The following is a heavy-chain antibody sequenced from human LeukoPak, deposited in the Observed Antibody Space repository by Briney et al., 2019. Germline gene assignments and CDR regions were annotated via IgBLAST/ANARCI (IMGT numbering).Heavy chain of an antibody. Sequence: PGGSLGSSGAAPGFTFSSIPLSWAPQVPGRGLRWFSAISGSGGSTYYADSVKGRFTISRDNSKNTLYLQMNSLRAEDTAVYYCARHTLGRAWFDPWGQGTLVTVSS. J-gene: IGHJ5*02. V-gene: IGHV3-23*01. CDR2: ISGSGGST. CDR1: GFTFSSIP. CDR3: ARHTLGRAWFDP. D-gene: IGHD1-26*01.